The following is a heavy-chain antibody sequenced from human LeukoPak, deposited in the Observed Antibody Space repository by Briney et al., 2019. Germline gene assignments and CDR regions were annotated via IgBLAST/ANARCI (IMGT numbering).Heavy chain of an antibody. CDR1: GGSISSGSYY. Sequence: PSQTLSLTCTVSGGSISSGSYYWRWIRQPPGKGLEWIGEINHSGSTNYNPSLKSRVTISVDTSKNQFSLKLSSVTAADTAVYYCARARYCSGGSCYSRRLFAFDFWGQGTMVTVSS. CDR3: ARARYCSGGSCYSRRLFAFDF. CDR2: INHSGST. V-gene: IGHV4-39*07. J-gene: IGHJ3*01. D-gene: IGHD2-15*01.